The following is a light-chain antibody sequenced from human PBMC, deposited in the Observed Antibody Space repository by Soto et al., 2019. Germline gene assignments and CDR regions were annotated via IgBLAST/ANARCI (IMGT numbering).Light chain of an antibody. CDR3: QQRGNWPPT. V-gene: IGKV3-11*01. J-gene: IGKJ4*01. CDR2: DAS. CDR1: QSISSY. Sequence: EIVLTQSPATLSLSPGERATLSCRALQSISSYLAWYQQKPGQAPRLLIYDASNRATAIPARFSGGGTGTDFTLTIISLEPEDFAVYYCQQRGNWPPTFGGGTKVEIK.